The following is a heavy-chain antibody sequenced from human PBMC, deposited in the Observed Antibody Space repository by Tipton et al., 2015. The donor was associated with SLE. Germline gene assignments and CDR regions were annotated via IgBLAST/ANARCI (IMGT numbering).Heavy chain of an antibody. CDR2: IYSGGST. V-gene: IGHV3-66*02. D-gene: IGHD3-10*01. J-gene: IGHJ3*02. CDR1: GFTFSSYA. Sequence: SLRLSCAASGFTFSSYAMHWVRQAPGKGLEWVSVIYSGGSTYYADSVKGRFTISRDNSKNTLYLQMNSLRAEDTAVYYCARMVQGAYDAFDIWGQGTMVTVSS. CDR3: ARMVQGAYDAFDI.